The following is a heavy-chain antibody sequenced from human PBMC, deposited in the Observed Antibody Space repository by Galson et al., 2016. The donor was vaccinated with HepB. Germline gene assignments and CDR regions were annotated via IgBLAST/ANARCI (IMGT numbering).Heavy chain of an antibody. V-gene: IGHV6-1*01. D-gene: IGHD5-12*01. CDR2: TYYRSKWYN. CDR1: GDSVSSNSAT. CDR3: ARVRSGYSGYANPYYYGMDV. Sequence: CAISGDSVSSNSATWNWIRQSPSRGLEWLGRTYYRSKWYNDYALSGKSRITINPDTSKNQFSLQLNSVTPEDTAVYYCARVRSGYSGYANPYYYGMDVWGQGTTVTVSS. J-gene: IGHJ6*02.